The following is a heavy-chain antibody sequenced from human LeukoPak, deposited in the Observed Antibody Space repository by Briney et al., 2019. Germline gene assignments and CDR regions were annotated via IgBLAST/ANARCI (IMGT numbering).Heavy chain of an antibody. Sequence: GGFLRLSCAAAGFTFSSYGMTWVRQAPGKGLKWVSTISGRDSNTYYAYSVQGRFTISRDNSENTLYLQMNSLRAEDTAVYYCAKRSDYGGNGNYFDSWGQGTPVTVSS. CDR1: GFTFSSYG. CDR2: ISGRDSNT. D-gene: IGHD4-23*01. CDR3: AKRSDYGGNGNYFDS. V-gene: IGHV3-23*01. J-gene: IGHJ4*02.